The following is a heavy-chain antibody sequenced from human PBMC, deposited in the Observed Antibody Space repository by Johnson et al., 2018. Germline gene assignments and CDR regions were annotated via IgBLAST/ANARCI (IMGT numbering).Heavy chain of an antibody. V-gene: IGHV3-33*01. CDR2: IWYDGSNK. J-gene: IGHJ6*04. D-gene: IGHD3-3*01. Sequence: QVQLVQSGGGVVQPGRSLRLSCAASGFTFSSYGMHWVRQAPGKGLEWVAVIWYDGSNKYYADSVMGRFTISRDSSQNTLYLQMNSLRADDTALYYWARGRDFYGVWGKGTTVTVFS. CDR1: GFTFSSYG. CDR3: ARGRDFYGV.